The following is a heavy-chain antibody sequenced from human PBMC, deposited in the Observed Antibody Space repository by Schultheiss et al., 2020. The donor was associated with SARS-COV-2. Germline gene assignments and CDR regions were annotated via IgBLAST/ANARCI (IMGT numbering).Heavy chain of an antibody. J-gene: IGHJ4*02. D-gene: IGHD1-26*01. Sequence: GGSLRLSCAASGFTFSDYYMSWIRQAPGKGLEWVSYISSSGSTTFYADSVKGRFTISRDNSKNTLYLQMNSLRAEDTAVYFCAKDLKSGNYYTPFDYWGQGTLVTVSS. CDR2: ISSSGSTT. V-gene: IGHV3-11*01. CDR3: AKDLKSGNYYTPFDY. CDR1: GFTFSDYY.